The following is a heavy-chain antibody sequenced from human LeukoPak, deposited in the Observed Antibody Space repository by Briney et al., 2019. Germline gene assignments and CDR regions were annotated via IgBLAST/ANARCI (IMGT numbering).Heavy chain of an antibody. CDR3: AREPSL. CDR1: GFTFSSYA. CDR2: IKQDGSEK. J-gene: IGHJ4*02. V-gene: IGHV3-7*01. Sequence: GGSLRLSCAASGFTFSSYAMSWVRQAPGKGLEWVANIKQDGSEKYYVDSVKGRFTISRDNAKNSLYLQMNSLRAEDTAVCYCAREPSLWGQGTLVTVSS.